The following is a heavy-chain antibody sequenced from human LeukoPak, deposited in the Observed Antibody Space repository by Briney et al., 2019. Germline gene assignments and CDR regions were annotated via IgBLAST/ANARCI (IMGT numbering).Heavy chain of an antibody. D-gene: IGHD4-11*01. Sequence: SETLSLICTVSGGSISSYYWSWVRQSPGKGLEWIGYIYTSGSTNYNPSLKSRVTISVDTSKNQFSLKLSSVTAADTAVYYCARNSNPTRGKYYYYLDVWAKGTTVTVSS. V-gene: IGHV4-4*09. CDR2: IYTSGST. CDR1: GGSISSYY. J-gene: IGHJ6*03. CDR3: ARNSNPTRGKYYYYLDV.